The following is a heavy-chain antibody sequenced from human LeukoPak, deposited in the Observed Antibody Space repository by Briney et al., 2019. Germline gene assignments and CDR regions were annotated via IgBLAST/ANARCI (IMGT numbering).Heavy chain of an antibody. Sequence: GGSLRLSCAASGFTFSSYAMHWVRQAPGKGLEWVAVISYDGSNKYYADSVKGRFTISRGNSKNTLYLQMNSLRAEDTAVYYCARDQSPGGLPLDYWGQGTLVTVSS. CDR3: ARDQSPGGLPLDY. CDR1: GFTFSSYA. V-gene: IGHV3-30-3*01. CDR2: ISYDGSNK. D-gene: IGHD1-26*01. J-gene: IGHJ4*02.